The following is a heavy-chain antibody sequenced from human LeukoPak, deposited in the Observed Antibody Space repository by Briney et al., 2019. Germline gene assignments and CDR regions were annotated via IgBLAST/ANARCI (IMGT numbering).Heavy chain of an antibody. CDR3: ATIDGHYDSSGY. V-gene: IGHV1-24*01. CDR2: FDPEDGEA. CDR1: GYTLTELS. Sequence: ASVKVSCKVSGYTLTELSMHWVRQAPGKGLEWMGGFDPEDGEAIYAQKFQGRVTMTEDTSTDTAYMELSSLRSEDTAVYYCATIDGHYDSSGYWGQGTLVIVSS. D-gene: IGHD3-22*01. J-gene: IGHJ4*02.